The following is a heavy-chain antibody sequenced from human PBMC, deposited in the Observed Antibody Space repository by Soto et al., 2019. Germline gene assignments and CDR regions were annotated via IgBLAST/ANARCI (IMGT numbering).Heavy chain of an antibody. CDR2: IIPILGIA. CDR3: ARDPNQITVTDDAFDI. Sequence: SVKVSCKASGGTFSSYTTSWVRQAPGQGLEWMGRIIPILGIANYAQKFQGRVTITADKSTSTAYMELSSLRSEDTAVYYCARDPNQITVTDDAFDIWGQGTMVTVSS. CDR1: GGTFSSYT. V-gene: IGHV1-69*04. D-gene: IGHD4-17*01. J-gene: IGHJ3*02.